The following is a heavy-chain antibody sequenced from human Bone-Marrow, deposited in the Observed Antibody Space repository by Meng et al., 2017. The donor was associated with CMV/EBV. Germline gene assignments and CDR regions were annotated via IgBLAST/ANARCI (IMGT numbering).Heavy chain of an antibody. CDR3: ARGQLYCSSTSCSNWFDP. Sequence: ASVKVSCKASGYTFTGYYMHWVRQAPGQGLEWMGWINPNSGGTNYAQKFQGRVTMTRDTSISTAYMELSRLRSEDTAVYYCARGQLYCSSTSCSNWFDPWGQGTLVTVSS. J-gene: IGHJ5*02. D-gene: IGHD2-2*01. V-gene: IGHV1-2*02. CDR1: GYTFTGYY. CDR2: INPNSGGT.